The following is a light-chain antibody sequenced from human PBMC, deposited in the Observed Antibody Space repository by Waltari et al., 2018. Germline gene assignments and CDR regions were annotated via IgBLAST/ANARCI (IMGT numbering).Light chain of an antibody. CDR3: CSYAGSITFV. CDR1: SSDVGAYNY. Sequence: QSALTQPASVSGSPGQSITISCTGTSSDVGAYNYVSWYQQHPGKDPKLMIYDVSNRPSGVSNRFSGSKSGNTASLTISGLQAEDEADYYCCSYAGSITFVFGTGTKVTVL. V-gene: IGLV2-23*02. J-gene: IGLJ1*01. CDR2: DVS.